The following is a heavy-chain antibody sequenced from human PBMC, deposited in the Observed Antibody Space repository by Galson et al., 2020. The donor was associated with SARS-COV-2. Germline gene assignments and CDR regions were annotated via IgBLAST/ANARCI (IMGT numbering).Heavy chain of an antibody. D-gene: IGHD2-2*01. J-gene: IGHJ5*02. CDR3: LSYSSTRQNH. CDR1: GFIFSDYA. CDR2: ISSNGETS. V-gene: IGHV3-64D*06. Sequence: GGSLRLSCSASGFIFSDYAMHWVRQAPGKGLEYVSAISSNGETSFYADSVNGRFTMSRDNSKNMFYLQMTALRLEDTAFYFCLSYSSTRQNHWGQGDVVTVSS.